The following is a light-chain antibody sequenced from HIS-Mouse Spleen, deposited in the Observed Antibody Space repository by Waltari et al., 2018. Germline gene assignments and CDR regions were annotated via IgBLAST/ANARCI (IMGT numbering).Light chain of an antibody. CDR2: EGS. CDR3: CSYAGSSTWV. V-gene: IGLV2-23*01. Sequence: QSALTQPASVSGSPGQSITISCTGTSRDVGSYNLVPWYQPPPGKAPKLMIYEGSKRPSGVSNRFSGSKSGNTASLTISGLQAEDEADYYCCSYAGSSTWVFGGGTKLTVL. CDR1: SRDVGSYNL. J-gene: IGLJ3*02.